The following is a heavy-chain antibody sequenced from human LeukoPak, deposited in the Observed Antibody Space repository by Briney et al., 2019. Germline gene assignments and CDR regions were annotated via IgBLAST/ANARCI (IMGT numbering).Heavy chain of an antibody. Sequence: QTGGSLRLSCVASGFTFSRHGMNWVRQAPGKGLEWVANIKQDGSEKYYVDSVKGRFTMSRDNAKNSLYLQMNSLRAEDTAVYYCARRYYDSSGYYYGNYFDYWGQGTLVTVSS. D-gene: IGHD3-22*01. CDR1: GFTFSRHG. CDR2: IKQDGSEK. V-gene: IGHV3-7*01. CDR3: ARRYYDSSGYYYGNYFDY. J-gene: IGHJ4*02.